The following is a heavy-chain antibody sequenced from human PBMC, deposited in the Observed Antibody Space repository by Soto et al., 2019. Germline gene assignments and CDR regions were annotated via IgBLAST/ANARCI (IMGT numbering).Heavy chain of an antibody. V-gene: IGHV1-18*04. D-gene: IGHD3-3*01. CDR2: SGNT. J-gene: IGHJ4*02. CDR1: GYTFSRHG. Sequence: QVQLVQSGAEVKKPGASVTVSCKASGYTFSRHGISWVRQAPGQGLEWMAWSGNTNYAQKFQGRLTLTTNPSTSTAYLGLRSLRCDDTAVYYCARGADDFSSGYYYEYWGQGTLVTVSS. CDR3: ARGADDFSSGYYYEY.